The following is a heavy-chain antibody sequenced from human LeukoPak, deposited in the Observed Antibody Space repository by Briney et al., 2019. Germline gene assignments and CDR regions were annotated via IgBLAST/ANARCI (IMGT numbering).Heavy chain of an antibody. D-gene: IGHD4-17*01. CDR2: IKQDGSEK. CDR3: AGDYSARDY. Sequence: GGSLRLSCAASGFTFRSYWMSWVRQAPGKGLEWVANIKQDGSEKYYVDSVKGRFTISRDNAKNSLYLQMNSLRAEDTAVYYCAGDYSARDYWGQGTLVTVSS. V-gene: IGHV3-7*01. CDR1: GFTFRSYW. J-gene: IGHJ4*02.